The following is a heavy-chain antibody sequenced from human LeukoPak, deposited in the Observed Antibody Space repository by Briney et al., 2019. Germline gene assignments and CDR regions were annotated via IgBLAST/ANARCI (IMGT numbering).Heavy chain of an antibody. V-gene: IGHV4-59*01. Sequence: PSETLSLTCTVSGGSISSYYWSWIRQPPGKGLEWIGYIYYSGSTNYNPSLKSRVTISVDTSKNQFSLKLSSVTAAVTAVYYCARASVVPAAMFDYWGQGTLVTVSS. CDR3: ARASVVPAAMFDY. J-gene: IGHJ4*02. CDR1: GGSISSYY. D-gene: IGHD2-2*01. CDR2: IYYSGST.